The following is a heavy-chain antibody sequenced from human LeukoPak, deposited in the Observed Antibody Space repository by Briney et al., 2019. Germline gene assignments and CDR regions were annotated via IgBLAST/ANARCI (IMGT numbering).Heavy chain of an antibody. V-gene: IGHV3-48*03. J-gene: IGHJ4*02. CDR1: GFTFSSYE. CDR3: ARSYGDYTPIDY. Sequence: GGSLRLSCAASGFTFSSYEMNWVRQAPGKGLEWISFISNSGRTIYYADSVKGRFTISRDNAKNSLYLQMNSLRGEDTAVYYCARSYGDYTPIDYWGQGTLVTVSS. CDR2: ISNSGRTI. D-gene: IGHD4-17*01.